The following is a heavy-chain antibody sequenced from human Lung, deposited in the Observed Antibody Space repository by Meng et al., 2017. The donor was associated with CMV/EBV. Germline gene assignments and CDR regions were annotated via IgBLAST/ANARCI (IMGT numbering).Heavy chain of an antibody. CDR3: ARAGYSYGSV. J-gene: IGHJ4*02. CDR2: INHSGST. D-gene: IGHD5-18*01. CDR1: GGSFSGYY. V-gene: IGHV4-34*01. Sequence: LACAVYGGSFSGYYWSWIRQPPGKGLEWIGEINHSGSTNYNPSLKSRVTISVDTSKNQFSLKLSSVTAADTAVYYCARAGYSYGSVWGQGTLVTVSS.